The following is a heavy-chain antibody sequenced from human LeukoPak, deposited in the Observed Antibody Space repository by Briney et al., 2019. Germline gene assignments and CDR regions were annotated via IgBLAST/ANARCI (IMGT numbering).Heavy chain of an antibody. CDR1: GFTFEYFG. V-gene: IGHV3-21*01. Sequence: GGSLRLSCAASGFTFEYFGMNWARQAPGKGLEWVSSISSSGIYKYHADSVKGRFTISRDNAKNSLYLQMNGLRAEDTALYYCAAYYDFWSGYPPTFDYWGQGTLVTVSS. D-gene: IGHD3-3*01. CDR3: AAYYDFWSGYPPTFDY. CDR2: ISSSGIYK. J-gene: IGHJ4*02.